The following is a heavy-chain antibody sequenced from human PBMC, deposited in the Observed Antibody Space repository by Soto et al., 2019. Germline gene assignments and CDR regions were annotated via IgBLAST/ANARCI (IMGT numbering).Heavy chain of an antibody. Sequence: EVQLVQSGAEVKKPGESLKISCKGSGFNFTTYWVGWVRQMPGKGLEWMGIIYPGDSDTRYSPSFQGQVTISADKSISTAYLQWSSLKASDTARYYCGRIPPGSIFYFDYWGQGTLVTVSS. V-gene: IGHV5-51*03. D-gene: IGHD2-2*02. CDR3: GRIPPGSIFYFDY. CDR2: IYPGDSDT. CDR1: GFNFTTYW. J-gene: IGHJ4*02.